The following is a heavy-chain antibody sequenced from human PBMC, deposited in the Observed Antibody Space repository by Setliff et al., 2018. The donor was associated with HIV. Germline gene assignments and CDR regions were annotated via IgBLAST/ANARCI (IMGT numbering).Heavy chain of an antibody. J-gene: IGHJ2*01. CDR3: ARDPYPYFDYGDWYFDL. Sequence: GSLKISCSISGFRFRDHWMSWVRQAPGKGLECVANINQDGSEKYYLDSVKGRFTISRDNGKNSLYLQMDSLRVEDTGIYYCARDPYPYFDYGDWYFDLWGRGTLVTVSS. D-gene: IGHD4-17*01. CDR2: INQDGSEK. V-gene: IGHV3-7*01. CDR1: GFRFRDHW.